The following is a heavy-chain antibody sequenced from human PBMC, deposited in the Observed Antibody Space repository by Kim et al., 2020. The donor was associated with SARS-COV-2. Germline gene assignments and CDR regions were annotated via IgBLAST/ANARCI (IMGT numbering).Heavy chain of an antibody. J-gene: IGHJ5*02. D-gene: IGHD3-10*01. V-gene: IGHV3-23*01. CDR2: ISASNDDT. CDR3: ARLCMGELHGSGSPNWFDP. Sequence: GGSLRLSCAASGFIFTKYFIAWFRQSPGNCLECFSHISASNDDTYYSDSVKGRFTISRDNSNNRLYLQMTSLRAEDTALYYCARLCMGELHGSGSPNWFDPWGQGTLVTVSS. CDR1: GFIFTKYF.